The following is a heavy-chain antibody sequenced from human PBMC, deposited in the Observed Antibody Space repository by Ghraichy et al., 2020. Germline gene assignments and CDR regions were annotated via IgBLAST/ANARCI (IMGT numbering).Heavy chain of an antibody. D-gene: IGHD6-19*01. CDR1: GFTFSSYS. Sequence: GGSLRLSCAASGFTFSSYSMNWVRQAPGKGLEWVSYISSSSSTIYYADSVKGRFTISRDNAKNSLYLQMNSLRDEDTAVYYCARGLSSGWYEPFDYWGQGTLVTVSS. V-gene: IGHV3-48*02. CDR2: ISSSSSTI. J-gene: IGHJ4*02. CDR3: ARGLSSGWYEPFDY.